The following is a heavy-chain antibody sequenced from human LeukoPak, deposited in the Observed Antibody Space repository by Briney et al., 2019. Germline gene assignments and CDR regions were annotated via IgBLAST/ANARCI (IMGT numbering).Heavy chain of an antibody. CDR1: GDSVSSNSAA. J-gene: IGHJ4*02. CDR3: ARGYYGSGSYPPTSDY. D-gene: IGHD3-10*01. Sequence: SQTLSLTCAISGDSVSSNSAAWNWIRQSPSRGLEWLGRTYYGSKWYNDYAVSVKSRITINPDTSKNQFSLQLNSVTPEDTAVYYCARGYYGSGSYPPTSDYWGQGTLVTVSS. CDR2: TYYGSKWYN. V-gene: IGHV6-1*01.